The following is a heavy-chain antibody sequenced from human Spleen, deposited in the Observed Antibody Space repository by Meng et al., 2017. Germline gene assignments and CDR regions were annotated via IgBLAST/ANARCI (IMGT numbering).Heavy chain of an antibody. CDR1: GRSFLEYD. D-gene: IGHD4-11*01. J-gene: IGHJ4*02. Sequence: LTTWETLALTCSFLGRSFLEYDWMWIRQPPGKGLEWSGEINHSGSTNYNTSLESRATISVDTSQNNLSLKLSSVTAADSAVYYCARGPTTMAHDFDYWGQGTLVTVSS. CDR3: ARGPTTMAHDFDY. CDR2: INHSGST. V-gene: IGHV4-34*01.